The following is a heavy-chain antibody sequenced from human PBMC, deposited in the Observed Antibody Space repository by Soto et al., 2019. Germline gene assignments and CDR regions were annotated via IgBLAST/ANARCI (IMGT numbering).Heavy chain of an antibody. Sequence: PGGSLRLSCEASGFGFRSYGLHWVRQAPGKGLEWIGLISYDGSNQFYADSVRGRFTISRDNSNNTLYLQMTSLRVEDTAVYYCAKDLFSGGSYPNWFDPWGHGTLVTVSS. CDR1: GFGFRSYG. D-gene: IGHD1-26*01. CDR2: ISYDGSNQ. CDR3: AKDLFSGGSYPNWFDP. J-gene: IGHJ5*02. V-gene: IGHV3-30*18.